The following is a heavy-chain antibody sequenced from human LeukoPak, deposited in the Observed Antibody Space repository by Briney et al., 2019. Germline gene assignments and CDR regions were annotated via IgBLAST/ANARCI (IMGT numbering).Heavy chain of an antibody. V-gene: IGHV3-7*01. J-gene: IGHJ4*02. D-gene: IGHD3-22*01. CDR2: VNRDGSET. CDR1: GFALSSHW. Sequence: PGGSLRLSCAASGFALSSHWMTWVRQVPGRGPEWVANVNRDGSETYYLDSVKGRFTISKDNAKNSLYLQMNSLRAEDTAVCYCARGSTYYDSSGQVPFDYWGQGTLVTVSS. CDR3: ARGSTYYDSSGQVPFDY.